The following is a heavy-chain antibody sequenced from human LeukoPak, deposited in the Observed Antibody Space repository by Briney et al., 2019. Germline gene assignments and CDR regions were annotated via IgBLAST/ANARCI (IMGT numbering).Heavy chain of an antibody. Sequence: SETLSLTCTVSAGSIGNYYWSWIRQPAGKGLEWIGRIYSSGNTNYNPSLKSRVTMSVDTSKNQFSLKLNSVTAADTALYYCARHSRTYYDILTGPYGGCFDYWGQRMLVTVSS. J-gene: IGHJ4*02. CDR2: IYSSGNT. CDR3: ARHSRTYYDILTGPYGGCFDY. CDR1: AGSIGNYY. D-gene: IGHD3-9*01. V-gene: IGHV4-4*07.